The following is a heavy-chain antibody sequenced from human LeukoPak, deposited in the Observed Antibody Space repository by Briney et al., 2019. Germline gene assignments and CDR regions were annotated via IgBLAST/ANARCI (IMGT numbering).Heavy chain of an antibody. CDR2: INPNSGGT. Sequence: ASVKVSRKSSGYTFTGYYMPWVRQPPAQGLEWMGGINPNSGGTNYAQKFQGRVTMTWDTSISTAYMELSRLRSDDTAVYYCARTNIVVVPAAIGGYYYYMDVWGKGTTVTVSS. V-gene: IGHV1-2*02. CDR3: ARTNIVVVPAAIGGYYYYMDV. CDR1: GYTFTGYY. J-gene: IGHJ6*03. D-gene: IGHD2-2*02.